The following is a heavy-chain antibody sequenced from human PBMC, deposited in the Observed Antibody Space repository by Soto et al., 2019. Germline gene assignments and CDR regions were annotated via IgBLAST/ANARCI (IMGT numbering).Heavy chain of an antibody. D-gene: IGHD6-13*01. J-gene: IGHJ5*02. CDR3: ARGGAAAGHNWFDP. CDR1: GFTFSNYG. V-gene: IGHV3-30*03. Sequence: GGSLRLSCAASGFTFSNYGMHWVRQAPGKGLEWVAVISYDGYNKYYVDSVKGRFTISRDNSKNTLYLQMNGLRTEDTAVYYCARGGAAAGHNWFDPWGQGTLVTVSS. CDR2: ISYDGYNK.